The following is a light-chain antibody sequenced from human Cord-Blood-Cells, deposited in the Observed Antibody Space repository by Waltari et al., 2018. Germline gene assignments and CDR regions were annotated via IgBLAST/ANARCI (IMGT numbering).Light chain of an antibody. CDR3: QQRSNWHPIT. CDR2: DAS. CDR1: QSVSSY. V-gene: IGKV3D-11*02. Sequence: EIVLTQSPATLSLSPGERATLSCRASQSVSSYLAWYQQKPGQAPRLLIYDASNRATGIPARFSGSGPGTDVTLTISSLEPEDFAVYYCQQRSNWHPITFGQGTRLEIK. J-gene: IGKJ5*01.